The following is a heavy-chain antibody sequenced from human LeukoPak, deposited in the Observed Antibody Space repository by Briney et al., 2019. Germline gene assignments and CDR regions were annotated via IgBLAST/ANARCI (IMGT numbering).Heavy chain of an antibody. J-gene: IGHJ4*02. CDR3: ARDDSRGFAY. V-gene: IGHV3-74*01. CDR2: INNDGSST. Sequence: GGSLRLSCAASGFNFSSYWMHWVRQAPGKGLVWVSRINNDGSSTSYADSVNGRFTISRDNAKNTLYLQINSLRAEDTAVYYCARDDSRGFAYWGQGTLVTVSS. CDR1: GFNFSSYW. D-gene: IGHD2-21*01.